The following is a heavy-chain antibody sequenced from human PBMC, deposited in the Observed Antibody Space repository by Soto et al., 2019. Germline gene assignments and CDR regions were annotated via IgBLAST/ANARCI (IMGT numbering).Heavy chain of an antibody. Sequence: QVQLVQSGAEVKKPGASVKVSCKATGYTFTNYDINWVRQATGQGLERMGWMNPNSGNTGYAQKFQGRVAMTRDTSISTAYMEVSSLRSEDTAVYYCVRGRQWLLRGNYDIDVWGQGTTVTVSS. J-gene: IGHJ6*02. D-gene: IGHD5-12*01. CDR3: VRGRQWLLRGNYDIDV. CDR1: GYTFTNYD. CDR2: MNPNSGNT. V-gene: IGHV1-8*01.